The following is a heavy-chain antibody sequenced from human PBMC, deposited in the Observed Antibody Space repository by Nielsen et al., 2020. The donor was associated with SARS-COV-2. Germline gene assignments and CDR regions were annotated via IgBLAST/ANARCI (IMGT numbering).Heavy chain of an antibody. CDR1: GFTFSSYA. V-gene: IGHV3-23*01. Sequence: GESLKISCAASGFTFSSYAMSWVRQAPGKGLEWVSAISGSGGSTYYADSVKGRFTISRDNSKNTLYLQMNSLRAEDTAVYYCAKDRTSELFGYSYGQYYFDYWGQGTLVTVSS. CDR2: ISGSGGST. J-gene: IGHJ4*02. D-gene: IGHD5-18*01. CDR3: AKDRTSELFGYSYGQYYFDY.